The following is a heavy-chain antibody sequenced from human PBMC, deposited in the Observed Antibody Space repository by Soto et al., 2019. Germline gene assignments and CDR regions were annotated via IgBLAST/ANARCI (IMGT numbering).Heavy chain of an antibody. CDR2: IWYDGSNK. CDR1: GFTFSSYG. D-gene: IGHD3-10*01. Sequence: QVQLVESGGGVVQPGRSLRLSSAASGFTFSSYGMHWVRQAPGKGLEWVAVIWYDGSNKYYADSVKGRFTISRDNSKNTQYLQMNSLRAEDTAVYYCARDRGGGRGFDYCGQGTLVTVS. CDR3: ARDRGGGRGFDY. V-gene: IGHV3-33*01. J-gene: IGHJ4*02.